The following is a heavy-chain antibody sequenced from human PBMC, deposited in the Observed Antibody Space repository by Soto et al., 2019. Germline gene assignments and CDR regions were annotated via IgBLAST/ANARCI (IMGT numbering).Heavy chain of an antibody. CDR1: GGSISSGDYY. CDR3: ARDHLVVVPAAIPDHYYYGMDV. Sequence: NPSETLSLTCTVSGGSISSGDYYWSWIRQPPGKGLEWIGYIYYSGSTYYNPSLKSRVTISVDTSKNQFSLKLSSVTAADTAVYYCARDHLVVVPAAIPDHYYYGMDVWGQGTTVTVSS. CDR2: IYYSGST. D-gene: IGHD2-2*02. V-gene: IGHV4-30-4*01. J-gene: IGHJ6*02.